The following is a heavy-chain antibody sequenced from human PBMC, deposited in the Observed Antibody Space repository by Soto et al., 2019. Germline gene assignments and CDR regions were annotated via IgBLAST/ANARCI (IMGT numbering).Heavy chain of an antibody. CDR1: GGSISNYY. Sequence: QVQLQESGPGLVKPSETLSLTCIVSGGSISNYYWSWIRQPPGKGLEWIGYNYYRGSTNYNPSLKRRVTISVDTSKNQFSLKLSSVTAADTAVYYCARGGYNWNDVTDYWGQGTLVTVSS. CDR3: ARGGYNWNDVTDY. V-gene: IGHV4-59*01. D-gene: IGHD1-20*01. CDR2: NYYRGST. J-gene: IGHJ4*02.